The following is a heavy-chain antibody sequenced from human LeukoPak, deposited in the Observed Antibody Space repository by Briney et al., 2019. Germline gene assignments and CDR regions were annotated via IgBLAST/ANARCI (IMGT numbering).Heavy chain of an antibody. V-gene: IGHV3-7*01. CDR1: GFTFNMYW. D-gene: IGHD4-23*01. CDR3: ARDAGYGGNSDY. CDR2: INKDGSDK. Sequence: GGSLRLSCAASGFTFNMYWMTWVRQAPGKGLESVAYINKDGSDKYYVDSVKGRFTVSRDNAKNLLYLQMNSLRAEDTAVYYCARDAGYGGNSDYWGQGTLVTVSS. J-gene: IGHJ4*02.